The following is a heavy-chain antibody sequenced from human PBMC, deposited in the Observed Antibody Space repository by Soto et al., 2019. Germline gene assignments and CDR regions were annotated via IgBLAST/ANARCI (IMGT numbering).Heavy chain of an antibody. CDR3: ATPIAAAGSAEYFQH. V-gene: IGHV4-34*01. D-gene: IGHD6-13*01. CDR1: GGSFSGYY. J-gene: IGHJ1*01. CDR2: INHSEST. Sequence: SETLSLTCAVYGGSFSGYYWSWIRQPPGKGLEWIGEINHSESTNYNPSLKSRVTISVDTSKNQFSLKLSSVTAADTAVYYCATPIAAAGSAEYFQHWGQGTLVTVSS.